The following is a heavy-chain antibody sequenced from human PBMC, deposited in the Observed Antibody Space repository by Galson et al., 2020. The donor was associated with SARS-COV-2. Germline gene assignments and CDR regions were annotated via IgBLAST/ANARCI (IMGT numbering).Heavy chain of an antibody. D-gene: IGHD2-15*01. Sequence: SVKVSYKASGFTFTSSAVQWVRQARGQRLEWIGWIVVGSGNTNYAQKFQERVTITRDMSTSTAYMELSSLRSEDTAVYYCAAPYCSGGSCNDAFDIWGQGTMVTVSS. CDR1: GFTFTSSA. V-gene: IGHV1-58*01. CDR3: AAPYCSGGSCNDAFDI. J-gene: IGHJ3*02. CDR2: IVVGSGNT.